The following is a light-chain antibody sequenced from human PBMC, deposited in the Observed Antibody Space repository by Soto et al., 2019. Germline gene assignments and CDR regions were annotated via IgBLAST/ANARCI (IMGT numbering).Light chain of an antibody. Sequence: EIVMTQSPATLSVSPGERATLSCRASQSVSSNLAGYQQKPGQAPRLLIFGASTRAAGIPARFSGSGSGTEFTLTISSLQSEDFAVYSCQQYYNWITFGQGTRLEIK. CDR2: GAS. CDR1: QSVSSN. V-gene: IGKV3-15*01. CDR3: QQYYNWIT. J-gene: IGKJ5*01.